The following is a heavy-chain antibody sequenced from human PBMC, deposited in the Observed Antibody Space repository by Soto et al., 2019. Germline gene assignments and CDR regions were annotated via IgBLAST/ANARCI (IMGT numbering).Heavy chain of an antibody. D-gene: IGHD3-16*01. CDR1: GFTFSSYA. J-gene: IGHJ3*02. V-gene: IGHV3-23*01. CDR2: ISGSGGST. Sequence: EVQLLESGGGLVQPGGSLRLSCAASGFTFSSYAMSWVRQAPGKGLEWVSAISGSGGSTYYADSVKGRFTISRDNSKNTLYLRMNSLIAEDTTGCYCAKARVWGSYSEPDAFDICGHGTMVNVSS. CDR3: AKARVWGSYSEPDAFDI.